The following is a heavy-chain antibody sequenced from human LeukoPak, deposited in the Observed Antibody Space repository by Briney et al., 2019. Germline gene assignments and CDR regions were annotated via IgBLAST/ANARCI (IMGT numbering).Heavy chain of an antibody. Sequence: SETLSLTCAVYGGSFSGYYWSWIRKPPGKGLEWIGEINHSGSTNYNPSLKSRVTISVDTSKNQFSLKLSSVTAADTAVYYCARLKKGYSYGFPYMDVWGKGTTVTVSS. CDR2: INHSGST. V-gene: IGHV4-34*01. D-gene: IGHD5-18*01. CDR3: ARLKKGYSYGFPYMDV. J-gene: IGHJ6*03. CDR1: GGSFSGYY.